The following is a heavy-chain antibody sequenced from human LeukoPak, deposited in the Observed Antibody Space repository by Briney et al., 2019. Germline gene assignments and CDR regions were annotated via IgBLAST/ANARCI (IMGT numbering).Heavy chain of an antibody. V-gene: IGHV3-48*04. Sequence: SGGSLRLSCAASGFTFSSNSMNWVRQAPGKGLEWVSYISSTGGTIYYADSMKGRFTISRDNAKNSLYLQMNSLRAEDTAVYYCARVGHVLRYFDWHVWGRGTTVTVSS. CDR3: ARVGHVLRYFDWHV. D-gene: IGHD3-9*01. J-gene: IGHJ6*02. CDR1: GFTFSSNS. CDR2: ISSTGGTI.